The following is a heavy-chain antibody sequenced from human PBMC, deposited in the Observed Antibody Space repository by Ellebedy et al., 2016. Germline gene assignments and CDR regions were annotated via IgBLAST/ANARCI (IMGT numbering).Heavy chain of an antibody. CDR1: GFTFSSYW. D-gene: IGHD4/OR15-4a*01. J-gene: IGHJ4*02. CDR3: ARGFGGYGAK. V-gene: IGHV3-74*01. Sequence: GESLKISCAASGFTFSSYWMHWVRQAPGKGLVWVSRINSDGSSTSYADSVKGRFTISRDNAKNTLYLQMNSLRAEDTAVYYCARGFGGYGAKWGQGTLVTVSS. CDR2: INSDGSST.